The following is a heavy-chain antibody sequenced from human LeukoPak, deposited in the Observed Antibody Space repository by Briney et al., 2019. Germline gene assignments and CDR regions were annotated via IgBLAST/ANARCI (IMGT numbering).Heavy chain of an antibody. D-gene: IGHD6-19*01. CDR3: AKGTAVAGTDDAFDI. Sequence: PGGSLRLSCAASGFTFTTYGMNWVRQAPGKGLEWVSGVIPSGASTYYADSVKGRFTISRDNSKNTLYLQMNSLRAEDTAVYYCAKGTAVAGTDDAFDIWGQGTMVTVSS. CDR1: GFTFTTYG. J-gene: IGHJ3*02. V-gene: IGHV3-23*01. CDR2: VIPSGAST.